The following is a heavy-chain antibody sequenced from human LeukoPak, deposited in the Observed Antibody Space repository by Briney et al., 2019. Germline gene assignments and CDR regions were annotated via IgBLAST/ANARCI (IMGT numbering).Heavy chain of an antibody. CDR2: VSGSGTSS. J-gene: IGHJ4*02. CDR1: GFTFSAFA. V-gene: IGHV3-23*01. D-gene: IGHD6-19*01. Sequence: PGGSLRLSCAASGFTFSAFAINWVRQAPGKALEWVSAVSGSGTSSYYADSVKGRFTISRDNAKNTLYLQMNSLRAEDTAVYYCARPLGSGWFGPFDSWGQGTLVTVSS. CDR3: ARPLGSGWFGPFDS.